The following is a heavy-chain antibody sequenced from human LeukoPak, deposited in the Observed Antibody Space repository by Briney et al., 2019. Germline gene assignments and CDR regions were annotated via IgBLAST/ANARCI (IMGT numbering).Heavy chain of an antibody. J-gene: IGHJ1*01. CDR2: IIPIFGTA. CDR1: GGTFSSYA. Sequence: ASVKVSCKASGGTFSSYAISWVRQAPGQGLEWMGGIIPIFGTANYAQKFQGRVTITADESTSTAYMELSSLRSEDTAVYYCAGAHREYYYDSSGYPSWWGQGTLVTVSS. V-gene: IGHV1-69*13. CDR3: AGAHREYYYDSSGYPSW. D-gene: IGHD3-22*01.